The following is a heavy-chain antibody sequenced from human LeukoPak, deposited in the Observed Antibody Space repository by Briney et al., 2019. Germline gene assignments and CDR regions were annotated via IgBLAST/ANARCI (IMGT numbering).Heavy chain of an antibody. CDR2: IKKDGNEK. J-gene: IGHJ4*02. Sequence: GGSLRLPCAASGFTFSSYWMNWVRQAPGKGLEWVANIKKDGNEKYYVDSVKGRFTISRDNAKNSLYLQMNSLRVEDTAVYYCAREDYYYDRGHFDYWGQGTLVTVSS. CDR1: GFTFSSYW. CDR3: AREDYYYDRGHFDY. D-gene: IGHD3-22*01. V-gene: IGHV3-7*01.